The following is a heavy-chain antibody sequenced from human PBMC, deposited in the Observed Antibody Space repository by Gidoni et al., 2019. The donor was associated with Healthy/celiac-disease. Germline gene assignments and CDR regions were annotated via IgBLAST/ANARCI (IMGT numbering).Heavy chain of an antibody. D-gene: IGHD1-26*01. Sequence: VQLVQSGAAVKKPGASVKVSCEASGYTCTSSYMHWVRQAPGQGLEWMGIINPSGGSTSYAQKFQGIVTMTRDTSTSTVYMELSSLRSEDTAVYYCARDWEGMDVWGQGTTVTVSS. CDR2: INPSGGST. CDR1: GYTCTSSY. V-gene: IGHV1-46*01. J-gene: IGHJ6*02. CDR3: ARDWEGMDV.